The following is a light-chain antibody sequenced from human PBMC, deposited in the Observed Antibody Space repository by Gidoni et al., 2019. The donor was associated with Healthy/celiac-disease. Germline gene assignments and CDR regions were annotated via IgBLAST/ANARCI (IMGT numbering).Light chain of an antibody. CDR3: QQSYSTVALT. J-gene: IGKJ4*01. Sequence: DIQMTQSPSSLSASVGDRVTITCRARQSISSYLNWYQQKPGKAPKLLIYAASSLQSGVPSRFSGSGSGTDFTLTISSRKPEDFATYYCQQSYSTVALTFGGGTKVEIK. CDR2: AAS. V-gene: IGKV1-39*01. CDR1: QSISSY.